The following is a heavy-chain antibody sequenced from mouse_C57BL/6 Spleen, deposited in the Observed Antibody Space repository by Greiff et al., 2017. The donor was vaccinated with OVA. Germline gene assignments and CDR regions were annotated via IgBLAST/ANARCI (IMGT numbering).Heavy chain of an antibody. V-gene: IGHV14-4*01. D-gene: IGHD1-1*01. CDR1: GFNIKDDY. Sequence: VHVKQSGAELVRPGASVKLSCTASGFNIKDDYMHWVKQRPEQGLEWIGWIDPENGDTEYASKFQGKATITADTSSNTAYLQLSSLTSEDTAVYYCTTTTVGSCWGQGTTLTVSS. CDR3: TTTTVGSC. J-gene: IGHJ2*01. CDR2: IDPENGDT.